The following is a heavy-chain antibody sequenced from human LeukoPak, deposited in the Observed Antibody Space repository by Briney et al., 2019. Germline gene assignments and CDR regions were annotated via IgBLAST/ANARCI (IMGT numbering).Heavy chain of an antibody. CDR1: GFTFSSYG. V-gene: IGHV3-30*02. J-gene: IGHJ4*02. CDR2: IRYDGSNK. D-gene: IGHD2-2*01. Sequence: GSLRLSCAASGFTFSSYGMHWVRQAPGKGLEWVAFIRYDGSNKYYADSVKGRFSISRDNSKNTLSLQMNSLRAEDTAVYYCVRDWSAVVPAAHFDYWGQGTLVTVSS. CDR3: VRDWSAVVPAAHFDY.